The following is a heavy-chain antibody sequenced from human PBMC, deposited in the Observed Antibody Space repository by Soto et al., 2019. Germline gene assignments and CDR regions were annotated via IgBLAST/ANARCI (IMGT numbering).Heavy chain of an antibody. CDR1: GFSLSTSGVG. CDR3: AHSPRLPKLRWFVGNFYGMDV. Sequence: QITLKESGPTLVKPTQTLTLTCTFSGFSLSTSGVGVGWIRQPPGKALEWLALIYCDDDKRYSPSLKSRLTITKDTSKNQVVLTMTNMDPVDTATYYCAHSPRLPKLRWFVGNFYGMDVWGQGTTVTVSS. J-gene: IGHJ6*02. V-gene: IGHV2-5*02. D-gene: IGHD3-10*01. CDR2: IYCDDDK.